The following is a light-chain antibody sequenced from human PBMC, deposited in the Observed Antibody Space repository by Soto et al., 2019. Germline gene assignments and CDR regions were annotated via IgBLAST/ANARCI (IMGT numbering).Light chain of an antibody. CDR2: SDT. CDR1: NVGSKG. J-gene: IGLJ2*01. CDR3: QLWDSGSAHVV. Sequence: SYELTQPPSVSVAPGKTASISCGGNNVGSKGVHWYQQKPGQAPVLVIYSDTDLPPVITAQFSGANSANLAPLPISRVDAGDEAAYYCQLWDSGSAHVVFGGGTKVTVL. V-gene: IGLV3-21*04.